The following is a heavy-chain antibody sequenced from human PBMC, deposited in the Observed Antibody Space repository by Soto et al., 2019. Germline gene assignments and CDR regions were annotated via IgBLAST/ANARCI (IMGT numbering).Heavy chain of an antibody. Sequence: GGSLRLSCAASGFTFSSYGMHWVRQAPGKGLEWVAVISYDGSNKYYADSVKGRFSISRDNSKKKLYLQMNSLRAEDTAVYYCANLEAVAGVGLYYFDYWGQGTLVTVSS. CDR2: ISYDGSNK. CDR1: GFTFSSYG. V-gene: IGHV3-30*18. D-gene: IGHD3-3*01. J-gene: IGHJ4*02. CDR3: ANLEAVAGVGLYYFDY.